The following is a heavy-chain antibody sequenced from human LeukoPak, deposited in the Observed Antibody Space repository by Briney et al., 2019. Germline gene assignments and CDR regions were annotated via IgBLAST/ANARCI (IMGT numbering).Heavy chain of an antibody. V-gene: IGHV3-21*01. J-gene: IGHJ3*02. CDR3: ARDSGPADPEAFDI. Sequence: GGSLRLSCAASGFTFRTYSMKWVRQTPGKGLEWVSTISSHSIYIYYADSVKGRFTISRDNARNFLYLQMDSLRADDTALYYCARDSGPADPEAFDIWGQGTMVTVSS. CDR1: GFTFRTYS. CDR2: ISSHSIYI. D-gene: IGHD1-14*01.